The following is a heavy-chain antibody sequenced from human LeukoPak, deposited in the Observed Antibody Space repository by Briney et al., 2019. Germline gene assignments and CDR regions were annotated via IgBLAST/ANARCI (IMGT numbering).Heavy chain of an antibody. Sequence: GGSLRLSCAASGFTFSSYGMHWVRQAPGKGLEWVAVIWYDGSNKYYADSVKGRFTISRDNSKNTLYPQMNSLRAEDTAVYYCARDVHYDESYYFDYWGQGTLVAVSS. D-gene: IGHD3-3*01. CDR1: GFTFSSYG. CDR2: IWYDGSNK. CDR3: ARDVHYDESYYFDY. J-gene: IGHJ4*02. V-gene: IGHV3-33*01.